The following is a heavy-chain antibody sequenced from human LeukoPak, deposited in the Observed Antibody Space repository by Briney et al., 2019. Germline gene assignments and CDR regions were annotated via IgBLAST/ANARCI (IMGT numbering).Heavy chain of an antibody. V-gene: IGHV3-30-3*01. CDR1: GFTFSSYA. J-gene: IGHJ4*02. CDR3: ARGGHIVVVTAILDY. CDR2: ISYDGSNK. Sequence: GRSLRLSCAASGFTFSSYAMHWVRQTPGKGLEWVAVISYDGSNKYYADSVKGRFTISRDNSKNTLYLQMNNLRADDTALYYCARGGHIVVVTAILDYWGQATLVTVSS. D-gene: IGHD2-21*02.